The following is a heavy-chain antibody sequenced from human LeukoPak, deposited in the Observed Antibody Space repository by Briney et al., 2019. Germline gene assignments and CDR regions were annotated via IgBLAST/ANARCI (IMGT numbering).Heavy chain of an antibody. V-gene: IGHV3-33*01. CDR3: ARGRSRARPTYYYYYYGMDV. J-gene: IGHJ6*02. D-gene: IGHD3-10*01. CDR2: IWYDGSNK. CDR1: GFTFSRYG. Sequence: AGSLRLSCAASGFTFSRYGMHWVRQAPGKGLEWVAVIWYDGSNKYYADSVKGRFTISRDNSKNTLYLQMNSLRAEDTAVYYCARGRSRARPTYYYYYYGMDVWGQGTTVTVSS.